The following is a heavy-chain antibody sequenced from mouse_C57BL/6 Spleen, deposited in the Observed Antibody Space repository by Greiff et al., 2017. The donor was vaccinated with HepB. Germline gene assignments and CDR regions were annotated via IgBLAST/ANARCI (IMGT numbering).Heavy chain of an antibody. D-gene: IGHD1-1*01. CDR3: ASLPQRTTVGYFGV. CDR1: GFTFSSYG. CDR2: ISSGGSYT. Sequence: EVQLVESGGDLVKPGGSLKLSCAASGFTFSSYGMSWVRQTPDKRLEWVATISSGGSYTYYPDSVKGRFTISRDNAKNTLYLHMRSLTSEDMAMYYCASLPQRTTVGYFGVWGTGATVTVSS. V-gene: IGHV5-6*01. J-gene: IGHJ1*03.